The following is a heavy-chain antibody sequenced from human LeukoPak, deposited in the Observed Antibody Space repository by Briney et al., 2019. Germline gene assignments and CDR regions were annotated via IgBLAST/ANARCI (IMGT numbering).Heavy chain of an antibody. CDR1: GFTFSSYW. CDR2: VNSDGSST. D-gene: IGHD2-2*01. CDR3: AKEIDCSSTSCPFDP. V-gene: IGHV3-74*01. J-gene: IGHJ5*02. Sequence: PGGSLRLSCAASGFTFSSYWMHWVRQAPGKGLVWVSRVNSDGSSTNYADSVKGRFTISRDNAKNTLYLQMNSLRAEDTALYYCAKEIDCSSTSCPFDPWGQGTLVTVSS.